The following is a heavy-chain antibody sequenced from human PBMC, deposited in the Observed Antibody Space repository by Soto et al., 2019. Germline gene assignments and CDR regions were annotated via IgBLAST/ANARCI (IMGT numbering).Heavy chain of an antibody. J-gene: IGHJ4*02. CDR1: GGSISSSSYY. Sequence: QLQLQESGPGLVKPSETLSLTCTVSGGSISSSSYYWGWIRQPPGKGLEWIGGIYYSGSTYYNPSLKSRVTISVDTSKNQFSLKLSSVTAADTAVYYCARAIAAAPFDYWGQGTLVTVSS. CDR2: IYYSGST. V-gene: IGHV4-39*01. CDR3: ARAIAAAPFDY. D-gene: IGHD6-13*01.